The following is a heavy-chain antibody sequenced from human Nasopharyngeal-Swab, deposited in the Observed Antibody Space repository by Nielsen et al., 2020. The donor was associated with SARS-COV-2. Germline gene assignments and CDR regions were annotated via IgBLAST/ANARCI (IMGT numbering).Heavy chain of an antibody. CDR1: GFTFSSYA. D-gene: IGHD3-10*01. Sequence: GGSLRLSCAASGFTFSSYAMSWVRQAPGKGLEWVSAISGSGGSTYYADSVKGRFTISRDNAKNSLYLQMNSLRAEDTALYYCAKGGIGGSGTGRFDPWGQGTLVTVSS. V-gene: IGHV3-23*01. J-gene: IGHJ5*02. CDR2: ISGSGGST. CDR3: AKGGIGGSGTGRFDP.